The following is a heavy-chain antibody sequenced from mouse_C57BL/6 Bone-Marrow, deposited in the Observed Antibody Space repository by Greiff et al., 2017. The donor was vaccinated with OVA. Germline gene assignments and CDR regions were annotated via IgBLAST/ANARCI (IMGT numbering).Heavy chain of an antibody. V-gene: IGHV1-47*01. CDR1: GYTFTTYP. J-gene: IGHJ2*01. D-gene: IGHD1-1*01. Sequence: VKLQESGAELVKPGASVKMSCKASGYTFTTYPIEWMKQNHGKSLEWIGNFHPYNDDTKYNEKFKGKATLTVEKSSSTVYLELSRLTSDDSAVYYCARGGDYYGSSYPFDYWGQGTTLTVSS. CDR3: ARGGDYYGSSYPFDY. CDR2: FHPYNDDT.